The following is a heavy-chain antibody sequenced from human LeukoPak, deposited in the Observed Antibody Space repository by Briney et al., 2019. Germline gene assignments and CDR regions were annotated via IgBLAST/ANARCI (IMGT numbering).Heavy chain of an antibody. CDR1: GFTFSSYG. V-gene: IGHV3-30*02. Sequence: PGGSLRLSCAASGFTFSSYGMHWVRQAPGKGLEWVAFIRYDGSNKYYADSVKGRFTISRDNSKNTLYLQMNSLRAEDTAVYYCAKVIVGAKNAFDIWGQGTMVTVSS. CDR3: AKVIVGAKNAFDI. CDR2: IRYDGSNK. D-gene: IGHD1-26*01. J-gene: IGHJ3*02.